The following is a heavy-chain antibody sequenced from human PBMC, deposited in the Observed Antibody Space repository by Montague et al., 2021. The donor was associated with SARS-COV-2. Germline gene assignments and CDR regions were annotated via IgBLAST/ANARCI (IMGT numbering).Heavy chain of an antibody. CDR2: ISCSGGST. CDR3: ANRGLALAGSYRCYFDY. V-gene: IGHV3-23*01. J-gene: IGHJ4*02. D-gene: IGHD6-13*01. Sequence: SLRLSCAASGFTFSYYVMRWVRQAPGKGLEWVSAISCSGGSTYYADSVKGRFTISRDNSEDTLYLQMNNLRAEDTAVYYCANRGLALAGSYRCYFDYWGQGTLVTVSS. CDR1: GFTFSYYV.